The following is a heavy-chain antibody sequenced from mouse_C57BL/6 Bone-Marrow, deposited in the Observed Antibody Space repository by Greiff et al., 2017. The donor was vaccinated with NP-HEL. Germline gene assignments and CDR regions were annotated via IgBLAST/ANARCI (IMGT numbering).Heavy chain of an antibody. V-gene: IGHV1-61*01. Sequence: QVQLKQPGAELVRPGSSVKLSCKASGYTFTSYWMDWVKQRPGQGLEWIGNIYPSDSETHYNQKFKDKATLTVDKSSSTAYMQLSSLTSEDSAVYYCARWWFPRDYWGQGTSVTVSS. J-gene: IGHJ4*01. D-gene: IGHD1-1*02. CDR1: GYTFTSYW. CDR3: ARWWFPRDY. CDR2: IYPSDSET.